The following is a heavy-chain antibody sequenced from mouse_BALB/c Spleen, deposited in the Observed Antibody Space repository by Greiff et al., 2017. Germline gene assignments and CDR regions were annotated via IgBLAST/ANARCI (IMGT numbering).Heavy chain of an antibody. J-gene: IGHJ4*01. CDR1: GFSLTGYG. Sequence: QVQLKESGPGLVAPSQSLSITCTVSGFSLTGYGVNWVRQPPGKGLEWLGMIWGDGSTDYNSALKSRLSISKDNSKSQVFLKMNSLQTDDTARYYCARKDWEDAMDYWGQGTSVTVSS. CDR2: IWGDGST. V-gene: IGHV2-6-7*01. CDR3: ARKDWEDAMDY. D-gene: IGHD4-1*01.